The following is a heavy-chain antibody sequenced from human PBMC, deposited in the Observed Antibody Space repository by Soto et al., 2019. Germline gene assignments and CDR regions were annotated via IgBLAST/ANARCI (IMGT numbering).Heavy chain of an antibody. D-gene: IGHD2-2*01. V-gene: IGHV4-4*07. CDR2: ISTSGRT. J-gene: IGHJ3*02. Sequence: QVQLQESGPGLMKPSETLSLTCSVSGGSINSDYWTWIRQSAGKGLEWIGRISTSGRTTYNPPLKSRVTMSIDTSRNQFSLTLISVTAADTALYYCARLHLPALQGAFDIWGQGTMVTVSS. CDR3: ARLHLPALQGAFDI. CDR1: GGSINSDY.